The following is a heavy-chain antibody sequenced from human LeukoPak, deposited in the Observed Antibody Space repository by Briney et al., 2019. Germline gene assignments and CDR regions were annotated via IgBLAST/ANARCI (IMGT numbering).Heavy chain of an antibody. V-gene: IGHV4-34*01. J-gene: IGHJ6*02. CDR1: GGSFSGYY. Sequence: SETLSLTCAVYGGSFSGYYWSWIRQPPGKGLDWLGEINHRGSTNYNPSLESRVTISVDTSKNQFSLKLNSVTAADTAVYYCAREWELLTAGMDVWGQGTTVTVSS. CDR3: AREWELLTAGMDV. CDR2: INHRGST. D-gene: IGHD1-26*01.